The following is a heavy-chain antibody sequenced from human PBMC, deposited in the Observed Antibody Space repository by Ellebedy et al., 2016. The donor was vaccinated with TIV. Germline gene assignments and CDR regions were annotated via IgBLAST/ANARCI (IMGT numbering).Heavy chain of an antibody. J-gene: IGHJ5*02. D-gene: IGHD2-15*01. CDR1: GFSFSTYT. Sequence: GGSLRLSXAASGFSFSTYTMNWVRQAQGKGLEWVSSINTRSNYMYYADSMKGRFTVSRDNAKNSLYLQMNSLSAEDTAVYYCAREGCSGGSCYSYWLDPWGQGTLVTVSS. V-gene: IGHV3-21*01. CDR2: INTRSNYM. CDR3: AREGCSGGSCYSYWLDP.